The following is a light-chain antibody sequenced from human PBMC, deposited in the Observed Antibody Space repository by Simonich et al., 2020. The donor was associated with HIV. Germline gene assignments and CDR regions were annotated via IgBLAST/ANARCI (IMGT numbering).Light chain of an antibody. CDR3: CSYAGSNSPVI. V-gene: IGLV2-11*01. J-gene: IGLJ2*01. Sequence: SALTQPRSVSGSPGRSVTISCTGTNSDVGGYNYISWYQHHPGKVPKLFIYDVSKWPAGYPERYSGSKSGNTASLTISGLQAEDEADYYCCSYAGSNSPVIFGGGTKLTVL. CDR2: DVS. CDR1: NSDVGGYNY.